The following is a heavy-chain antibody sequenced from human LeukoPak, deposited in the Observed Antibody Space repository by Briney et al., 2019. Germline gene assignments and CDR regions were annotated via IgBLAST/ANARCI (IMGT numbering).Heavy chain of an antibody. CDR2: IRSKANNYAT. CDR1: GFTFSGSA. V-gene: IGHV3-73*01. CDR3: TRRGTTMPPDDY. Sequence: GGSLRLSCAASGFTFSGSAMHWVRQASGKGLEWVGRIRSKANNYATSYDASVKGRFTISRDDSKNTTYLQMNSLKTEDTAIYYCTRRGTTMPPDDYWGQGTLVTVSS. D-gene: IGHD4-11*01. J-gene: IGHJ4*02.